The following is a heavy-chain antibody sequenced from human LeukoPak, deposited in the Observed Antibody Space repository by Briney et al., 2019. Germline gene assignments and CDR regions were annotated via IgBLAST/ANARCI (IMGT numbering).Heavy chain of an antibody. CDR2: IKQDGSEK. CDR3: ARVRSSGSYEGNFDY. J-gene: IGHJ4*02. D-gene: IGHD3-10*01. V-gene: IGHV3-7*01. CDR1: GFTFSSYW. Sequence: GGSLRLSCAASGFTFSSYWMSWVRQAPGKGLEWVANIKQDGSEKYYVDSVKGRFTISRDNAKNSLYLQMNSLRAEDTAVYYCARVRSSGSYEGNFDYWGQGTLVTVSS.